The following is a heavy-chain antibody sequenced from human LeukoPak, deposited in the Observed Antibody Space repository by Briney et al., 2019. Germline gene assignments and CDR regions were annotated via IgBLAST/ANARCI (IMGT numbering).Heavy chain of an antibody. CDR1: GDSVSGFY. V-gene: IGHV4-4*07. CDR3: AIDTFSSGWWDYSDY. CDR2: IYTSGNTRDTST. J-gene: IGHJ4*02. D-gene: IGHD6-19*01. Sequence: SETLSLTCSVSGDSVSGFYWSWIRQPAGKGLEWIGRIYTSGNTRDTSTKYNPSFKSRVSMSVDTSKNQFSLKLRSVTAADTAIYYCAIDTFSSGWWDYSDYWGQGTLVTVSS.